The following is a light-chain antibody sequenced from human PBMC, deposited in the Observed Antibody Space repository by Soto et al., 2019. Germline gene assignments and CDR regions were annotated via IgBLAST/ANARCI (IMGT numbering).Light chain of an antibody. V-gene: IGLV1-44*01. CDR1: SSNIGSNI. J-gene: IGLJ3*02. CDR2: TNN. CDR3: AAWDGSLQTWV. Sequence: QSVLTQPPSASGTPGQRVTISGSGSSSNIGSNIVNWYQQLPGTAPKILIYTNNQRPSGVPDRFSDSKSGTSASLAISGLQSEDEADYYCAAWDGSLQTWVFGGGTKVTVL.